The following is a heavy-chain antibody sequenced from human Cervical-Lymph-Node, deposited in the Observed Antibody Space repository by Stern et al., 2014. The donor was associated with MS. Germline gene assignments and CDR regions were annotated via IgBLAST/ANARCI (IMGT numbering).Heavy chain of an antibody. CDR3: AESKGAAALDF. CDR2: IHPRGST. Sequence: VQLVESGPGLVKPSGTLSLTCAVSGGSISSNNWWSWVRQPPGKGLEWIGEIHPRGSTHYSPSLKSRVTISVDESKNQFSLKVSSVTAADTAVYYCAESKGAAALDFWGQGYLVTVSS. D-gene: IGHD6-13*01. J-gene: IGHJ4*02. V-gene: IGHV4-4*02. CDR1: GGSISSNNW.